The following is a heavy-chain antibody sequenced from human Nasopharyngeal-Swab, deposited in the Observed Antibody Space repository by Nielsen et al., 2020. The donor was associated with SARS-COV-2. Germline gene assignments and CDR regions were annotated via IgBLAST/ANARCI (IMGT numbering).Heavy chain of an antibody. D-gene: IGHD6-13*01. J-gene: IGHJ4*02. CDR1: GFTFSSYG. CDR2: IWYDGSNK. Sequence: GGSLRLSCAASGFTFSSYGMHWVRQAPGKGLEWVAVIWYDGSNKYYADSVKGRFTISRDNSKNTLYLQMNSLRAEDTAVYYCARDLGGAAAGTDYWGQGTLVTASS. CDR3: ARDLGGAAAGTDY. V-gene: IGHV3-33*01.